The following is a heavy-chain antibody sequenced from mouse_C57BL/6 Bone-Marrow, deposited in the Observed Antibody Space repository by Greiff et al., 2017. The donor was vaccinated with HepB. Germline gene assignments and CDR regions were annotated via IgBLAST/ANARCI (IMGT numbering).Heavy chain of an antibody. CDR1: GYTFTSYD. CDR2: IYPRDGST. Sequence: QVLVKQSGPELVKPGASVKLSCKASGYTFTSYDINWVKQRPGQGLEWIGWIYPRDGSTKYNEKFKGKATLTVDTSSSTAYMELHSLTSEDSAVYFCARAGDYDYTSAWFAYWGQGTLVTVSA. CDR3: ARAGDYDYTSAWFAY. J-gene: IGHJ3*01. V-gene: IGHV1-85*01. D-gene: IGHD2-4*01.